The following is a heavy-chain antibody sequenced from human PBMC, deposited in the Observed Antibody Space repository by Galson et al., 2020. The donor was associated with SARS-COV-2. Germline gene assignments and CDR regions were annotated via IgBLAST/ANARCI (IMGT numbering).Heavy chain of an antibody. D-gene: IGHD2-15*01. CDR3: ARLCSGGSCSVDF. Sequence: SQTLSLTCAVYSGSFSGYYWTWIRQPPGKGLEWIGEINHSGLTNYNPSLKSRVTMSVDTSKNQFSLKLTSVTAADTAVYFCARLCSGGSCSVDFWGQGTQVTVSS. CDR1: SGSFSGYY. CDR2: INHSGLT. V-gene: IGHV4-34*01. J-gene: IGHJ4*02.